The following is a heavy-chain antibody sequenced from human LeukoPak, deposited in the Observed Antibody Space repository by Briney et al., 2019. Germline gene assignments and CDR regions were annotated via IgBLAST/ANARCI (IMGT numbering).Heavy chain of an antibody. Sequence: SVKVSCKASGGTFSSYAISWVRQAPGQGLEWMGGIIPIFGTANYAQKFQGRVTTTADESTSTAYMELSSLRSEDTAVYYCASRRYDSSYFDYWGQGTLVTVSS. D-gene: IGHD3-22*01. V-gene: IGHV1-69*01. CDR1: GGTFSSYA. CDR3: ASRRYDSSYFDY. J-gene: IGHJ4*02. CDR2: IIPIFGTA.